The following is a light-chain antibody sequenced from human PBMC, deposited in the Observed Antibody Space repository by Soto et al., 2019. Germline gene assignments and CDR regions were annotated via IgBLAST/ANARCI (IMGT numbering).Light chain of an antibody. CDR2: AAS. Sequence: EVVVTQSPATLSVSLGGRATLSCRASQSVRTNLAWYQQKPGQAPRLLIYAASTRATGVPARISGSGSGTEFTLTITSLQSEDFAVYYCQQYNNWPPLTFGGGTKLEVK. CDR3: QQYNNWPPLT. J-gene: IGKJ4*01. CDR1: QSVRTN. V-gene: IGKV3-15*01.